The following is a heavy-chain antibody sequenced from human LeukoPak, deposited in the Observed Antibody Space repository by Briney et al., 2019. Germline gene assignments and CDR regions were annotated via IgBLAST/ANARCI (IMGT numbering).Heavy chain of an antibody. CDR2: ISGSGGST. V-gene: IGHV3-23*01. CDR3: ATGPSHYDYVWGSYRYFEY. CDR1: GFTFSSYA. J-gene: IGHJ4*02. Sequence: GGSLRLSCAASGFTFSSYAMSWVRQAPGKGLEWVSAISGSGGSTYYADSVKGRFTISRDNSKNTLYLQMNSLRAEDTAVYYCATGPSHYDYVWGSYRYFEYWGQGTLVTVSS. D-gene: IGHD3-16*02.